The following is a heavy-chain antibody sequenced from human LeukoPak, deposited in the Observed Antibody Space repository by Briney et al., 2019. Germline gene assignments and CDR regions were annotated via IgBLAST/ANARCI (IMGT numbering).Heavy chain of an antibody. D-gene: IGHD3-10*01. J-gene: IGHJ6*02. CDR2: ISNTGSDT. V-gene: IGHV3-23*01. Sequence: PGGSLRLSCAASGFIFSNYAMSWDRQAPGKGLEWVSTISNTGSDTYYADSVKGRFTISRDNSENTLYLQMNNLRAEDTAIHYCAKVPYSDYGSGRPPFMDVWGQGTTVAVSS. CDR3: AKVPYSDYGSGRPPFMDV. CDR1: GFIFSNYA.